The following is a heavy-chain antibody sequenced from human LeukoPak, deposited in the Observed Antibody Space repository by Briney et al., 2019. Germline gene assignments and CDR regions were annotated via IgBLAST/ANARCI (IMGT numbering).Heavy chain of an antibody. J-gene: IGHJ4*02. CDR1: GFIFSRYW. V-gene: IGHV3-74*01. CDR2: INSDVSST. Sequence: PAGGSLRLSCAASGFIFSRYWMHWVRQAPGKGLVWVSRINSDVSSTSHADYVKGPFTIATDNATNTLNLQMNRLSAADTYVYYGTRSDWTVFDYWGQGTLVTVSS. CDR3: TRSDWTVFDY. D-gene: IGHD2-21*01.